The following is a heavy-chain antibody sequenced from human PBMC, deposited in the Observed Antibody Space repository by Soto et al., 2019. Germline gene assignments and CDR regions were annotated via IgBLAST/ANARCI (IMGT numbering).Heavy chain of an antibody. Sequence: ASVKVSCKASGGTFSSYTISWVRQAPGQGLEWMGRIIPILGIANYAQKFQGRVTITADKSTSTAYMELSSLRSEDTAVYYCASAYFDWLLVLDYWGQGTLVTVSS. CDR3: ASAYFDWLLVLDY. V-gene: IGHV1-69*02. J-gene: IGHJ4*02. CDR2: IIPILGIA. CDR1: GGTFSSYT. D-gene: IGHD3-9*01.